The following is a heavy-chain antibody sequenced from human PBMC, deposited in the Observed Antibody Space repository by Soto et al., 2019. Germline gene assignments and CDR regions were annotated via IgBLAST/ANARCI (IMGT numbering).Heavy chain of an antibody. CDR3: AREGTGTTEVGDFDY. D-gene: IGHD1-7*01. J-gene: IGHJ4*02. V-gene: IGHV4-30-4*01. CDR2: IYYSGST. Sequence: PSETLSLTCTVSGGSISSGDYYWSWIRQPPGKGLEWIRYIYYSGSTYYNPSLKSRVTISVDTSKNQFSLKLSSVTAADTAVYYCAREGTGTTEVGDFDYWGQGTLVTVSS. CDR1: GGSISSGDYY.